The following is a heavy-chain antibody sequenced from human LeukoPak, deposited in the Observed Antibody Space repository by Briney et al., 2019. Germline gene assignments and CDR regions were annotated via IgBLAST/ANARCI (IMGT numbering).Heavy chain of an antibody. D-gene: IGHD2-2*01. Sequence: ASVKVSCKASGYTFTSYGISWVRQAPGQGLEWMGWISAYNGNTNYAQKLQGRVTMTTDTSTSTAYMELRSLRSEDTAVYYCARRSVVCSSTSCYLDYWGQGTLVTVSS. CDR3: ARRSVVCSSTSCYLDY. CDR2: ISAYNGNT. V-gene: IGHV1-18*01. J-gene: IGHJ4*02. CDR1: GYTFTSYG.